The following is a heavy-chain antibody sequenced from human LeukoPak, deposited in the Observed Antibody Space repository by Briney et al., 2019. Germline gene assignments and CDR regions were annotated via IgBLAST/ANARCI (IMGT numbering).Heavy chain of an antibody. CDR2: IYPGDSDP. V-gene: IGHV5-51*01. J-gene: IGHJ4*02. CDR3: VRHGLGSSWFGVDY. Sequence: GESLKISCKGSGYTFTTYWIGWVRQMPGKGLEWMGIIYPGDSDPRYSPSFQGQVTISADTSISTAYLQWSSLKASDSAMYYCVRHGLGSSWFGVDYWGQGTLVTVSS. D-gene: IGHD6-13*01. CDR1: GYTFTTYW.